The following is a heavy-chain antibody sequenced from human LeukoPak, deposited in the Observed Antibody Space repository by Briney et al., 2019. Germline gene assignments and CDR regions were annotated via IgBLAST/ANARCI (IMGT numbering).Heavy chain of an antibody. CDR2: ISPYNGHT. Sequence: GASVKVSCKVSGYTFSTYGISWVRQAPGQGLEWMGWISPYNGHTNYVQKFQGRVTTTTDTSTSTAYMELRSLTSDDTAVYYCARVPSVGVAARDYFEYWGQGTLVTVSS. V-gene: IGHV1-18*01. CDR1: GYTFSTYG. D-gene: IGHD6-19*01. CDR3: ARVPSVGVAARDYFEY. J-gene: IGHJ4*02.